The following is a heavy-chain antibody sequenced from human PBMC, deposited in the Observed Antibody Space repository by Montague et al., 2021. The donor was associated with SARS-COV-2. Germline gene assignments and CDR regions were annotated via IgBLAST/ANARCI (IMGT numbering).Heavy chain of an antibody. D-gene: IGHD3-16*01. J-gene: IGHJ4*02. CDR1: GGSISSSSYY. CDR3: ARHPRGYYDYVWGSPSYYFDY. Sequence: SETLSLTCTVSGGSISSSSYYWGWIRQPPGKGLEWIGSTYYSGSTYYNPSLKSRVTISVDTSKNQFPLKLSSVTAADTAVYYCARHPRGYYDYVWGSPSYYFDYWGQGTLVTVSS. V-gene: IGHV4-39*01. CDR2: TYYSGST.